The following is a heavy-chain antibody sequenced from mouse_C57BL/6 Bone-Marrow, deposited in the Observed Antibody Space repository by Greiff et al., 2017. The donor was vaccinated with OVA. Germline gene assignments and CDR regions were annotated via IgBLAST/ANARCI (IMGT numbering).Heavy chain of an antibody. V-gene: IGHV1-59*01. J-gene: IGHJ1*03. CDR1: GYTFTSYW. CDR3: AREETTVVARWYFDV. CDR2: IDPSDSYT. Sequence: QVQLQQPGAELVRPGTSVKLSCKASGYTFTSYWMHWVKQRPGQGLEWIGVIDPSDSYTNYNQKFKGKATLTVDTSSSTAYMQLSSLTSEDSAVYYCAREETTVVARWYFDVWGTGTTVTVSS. D-gene: IGHD1-1*01.